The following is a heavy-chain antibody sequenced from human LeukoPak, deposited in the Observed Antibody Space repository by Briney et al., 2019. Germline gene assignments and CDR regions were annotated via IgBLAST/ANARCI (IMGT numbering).Heavy chain of an antibody. J-gene: IGHJ6*02. V-gene: IGHV1-69*01. CDR2: IIPIFGTA. CDR1: GGTFISYA. CDR3: ARGYDFWSGSYYYYYGMDV. Sequence: SVKVSCKASGGTFISYAISWVRQAPGQGLEWMGGIIPIFGTANYAQKFQGRVTITADESTSTAYMELSSLRSEDTAVYYCARGYDFWSGSYYYYYGMDVWGQGTTVTVSS. D-gene: IGHD3-3*01.